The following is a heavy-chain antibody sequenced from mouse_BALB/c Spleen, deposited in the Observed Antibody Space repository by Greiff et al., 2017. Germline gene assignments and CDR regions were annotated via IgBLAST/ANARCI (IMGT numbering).Heavy chain of an antibody. CDR1: GYAFTSYN. CDR3: ARGNAGGNYGAWFAY. Sequence: VQLKESGPELVKPGASVKVSCKASGYAFTSYNMYWVKQSHGKSLEWIGYIDPYNGGTSYNQKFKGKATLTVDKSSSTAYMHLNSLTSEDSAVYYCARGNAGGNYGAWFAYWGQGTLVTVSA. D-gene: IGHD1-1*02. CDR2: IDPYNGGT. V-gene: IGHV1S135*01. J-gene: IGHJ3*01.